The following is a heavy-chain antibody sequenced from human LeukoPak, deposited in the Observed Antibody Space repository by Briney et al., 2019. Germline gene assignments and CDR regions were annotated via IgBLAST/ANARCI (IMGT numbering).Heavy chain of an antibody. V-gene: IGHV4-59*01. J-gene: IGHJ3*02. CDR2: IYYSGST. CDR3: ARSYSGYDSNAFDI. Sequence: SETLSLTCTVSGGSISRNYWSWIRQPPGKGLEWIGYIYYSGSTNYNPSLKSRVTISEDSAKNQFSLKLSSVTAADTAVYYCARSYSGYDSNAFDIWGQGTMVTVSS. D-gene: IGHD5-12*01. CDR1: GGSISRNY.